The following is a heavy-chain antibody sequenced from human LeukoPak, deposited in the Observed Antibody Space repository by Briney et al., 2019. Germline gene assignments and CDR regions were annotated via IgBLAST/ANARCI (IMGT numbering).Heavy chain of an antibody. CDR2: IKQDGSEK. Sequence: GGSLRLSCAASGFTFSSYSMNWVRQAPGKGLEWVANIKQDGSEKYYVDSVKGRFTISRDNAKNSLYPQMNSLRAEDTAVYYCARRQALMDWGQGTLVTVSS. V-gene: IGHV3-7*01. D-gene: IGHD2-8*01. J-gene: IGHJ4*02. CDR1: GFTFSSYS. CDR3: ARRQALMD.